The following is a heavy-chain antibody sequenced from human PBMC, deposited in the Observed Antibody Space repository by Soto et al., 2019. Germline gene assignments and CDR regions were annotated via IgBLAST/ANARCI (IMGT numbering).Heavy chain of an antibody. CDR2: ISYDGSNK. CDR3: AKDLGEYCTGGSCYYLDY. Sequence: QVQLVESGGGVVQPGRSLRLSCAASGFTFSTYGMHWVRQAPGKGLEWVAVISYDGSNKYYADSVKGRSTISRDNSKDTLFLQMNSLRAEDTAVCYCAKDLGEYCTGGSCYYLDYWGQGTLVTVSS. D-gene: IGHD2-15*01. J-gene: IGHJ4*02. V-gene: IGHV3-30*18. CDR1: GFTFSTYG.